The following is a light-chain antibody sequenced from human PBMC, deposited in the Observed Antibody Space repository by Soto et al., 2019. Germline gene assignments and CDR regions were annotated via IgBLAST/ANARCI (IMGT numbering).Light chain of an antibody. CDR3: QQYNDSFPYT. Sequence: DIRLTQSPSTLSASVGDRVTITCRASQSISTWLAWYQQKPGTAPKLLIYKASTLESGVPSRFSGSRSGTEFTLTVSSLQPDDFATYYCQQYNDSFPYTFGQGIKLEIK. J-gene: IGKJ2*01. CDR2: KAS. V-gene: IGKV1-5*03. CDR1: QSISTW.